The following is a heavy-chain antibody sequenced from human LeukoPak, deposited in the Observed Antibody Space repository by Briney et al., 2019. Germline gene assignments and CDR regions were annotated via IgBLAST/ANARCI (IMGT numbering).Heavy chain of an antibody. V-gene: IGHV1-46*01. CDR3: ARDMDAFDI. Sequence: GASVKVSCKASRYTFTDYYMHWVRQAPGQGLEWMGIINPSDGGATYAQKFQGRVTMTRDTSTSTVYMELSSLRSEDTAVYYCARDMDAFDIWGQGTMVTVSS. J-gene: IGHJ3*02. CDR2: INPSDGGA. CDR1: RYTFTDYY.